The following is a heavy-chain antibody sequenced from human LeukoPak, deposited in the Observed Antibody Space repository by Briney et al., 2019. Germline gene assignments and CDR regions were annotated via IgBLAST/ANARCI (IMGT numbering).Heavy chain of an antibody. Sequence: GSLRLSCGASGFTFSRYAMSWVRQSPGKGLEWIGEIFHSGSTNYNPSLKSRVLISVDKAENQFSLTLTSVTAADTARYFCARVRLDGYVKEFYFDSWGQGTRVTVSS. D-gene: IGHD2-2*03. CDR3: ARVRLDGYVKEFYFDS. J-gene: IGHJ4*02. CDR1: GFTFSRYAM. V-gene: IGHV4-4*01. CDR2: IFHSGST.